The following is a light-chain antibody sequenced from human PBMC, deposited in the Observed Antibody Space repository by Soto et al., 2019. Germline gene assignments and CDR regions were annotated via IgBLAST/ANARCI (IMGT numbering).Light chain of an antibody. CDR2: DVS. V-gene: IGLV2-14*01. Sequence: QSALTQPASVSGSPGQSITISCTGTSSDVGGYNYVSWYQQHPGKAPKLMIYDVSNRPSGVSNRFSGSKSGNTASLTISGLRAEDEADYYCSSYTSSVYVFGTGTKVTVL. J-gene: IGLJ1*01. CDR3: SSYTSSVYV. CDR1: SSDVGGYNY.